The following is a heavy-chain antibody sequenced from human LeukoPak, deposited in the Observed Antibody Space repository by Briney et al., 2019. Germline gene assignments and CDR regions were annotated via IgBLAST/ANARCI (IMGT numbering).Heavy chain of an antibody. CDR2: INHSGSS. CDR1: GGSFSGYY. D-gene: IGHD3-10*01. V-gene: IGHV4-34*01. Sequence: PSETLSLTCAVYGGSFSGYYWTWVRQSPGKGLEWIGEINHSGSSTYIPSLKSRVTILVDTSKNQVSLKLSTVIAADTAVYYCARGDIYYYGSGSYFPPLDYWGQETLVTVSS. CDR3: ARGDIYYYGSGSYFPPLDY. J-gene: IGHJ4*02.